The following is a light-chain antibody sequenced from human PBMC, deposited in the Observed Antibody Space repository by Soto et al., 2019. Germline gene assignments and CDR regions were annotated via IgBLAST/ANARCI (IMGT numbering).Light chain of an antibody. Sequence: QAVVTQPPSVSGAPGQRVTISCTGTNFNIGAGYDVHWYQCLPGTAPKLLIYGNRNRPSGVPDRFSGSKSGNTAYLTISGLQPEDEADYYCSSYRSGGIFVFGSGTKLTVL. J-gene: IGLJ1*01. V-gene: IGLV1-40*01. CDR1: NFNIGAGYD. CDR3: SSYRSGGIFV. CDR2: GNR.